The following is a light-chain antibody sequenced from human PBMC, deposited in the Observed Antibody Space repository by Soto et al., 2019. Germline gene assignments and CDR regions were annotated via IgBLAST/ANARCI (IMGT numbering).Light chain of an antibody. V-gene: IGLV2-14*03. CDR2: EVS. CDR1: SSDVGACDY. J-gene: IGLJ1*01. CDR3: SSYTSSSTRV. Sequence: QSVLTQPASVSGSPGQSITISCTGTSSDVGACDYVSWYQQHPDKAPKLMIYEVSHRPSGVSNRFYGSKSVNTATLTISGLQAEDEADYYCSSYTSSSTRVFGTGTQLTVL.